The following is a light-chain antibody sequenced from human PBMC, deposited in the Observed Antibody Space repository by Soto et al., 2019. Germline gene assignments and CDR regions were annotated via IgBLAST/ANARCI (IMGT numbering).Light chain of an antibody. CDR3: SSYRSSHTLL. V-gene: IGLV2-14*01. J-gene: IGLJ2*01. CDR1: SSDVGGYYY. Sequence: QSALTQPASVSGSPGQSITISCTGTSSDVGGYYYVSWYQHHPGKAPKLLIYEVSNRPSGVSNRFSGSKSGNTASLTISGLQAEDEADYFCSSYRSSHTLLFGGGTQLTVL. CDR2: EVS.